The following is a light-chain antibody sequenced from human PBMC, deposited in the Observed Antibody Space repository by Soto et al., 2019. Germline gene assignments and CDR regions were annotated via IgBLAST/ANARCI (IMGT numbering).Light chain of an antibody. CDR2: GAS. CDR3: QQANSIPVT. Sequence: DIQMTQSPSSVSASVGDRVTISCRASQGISTWLAWYQQKPGKAPNLLIYGASVLQSGVPSRFSGSGSGTDFTLTITNLQPEDSETYYCQQANSIPVTFGGGTKVEIK. V-gene: IGKV1-12*01. CDR1: QGISTW. J-gene: IGKJ4*01.